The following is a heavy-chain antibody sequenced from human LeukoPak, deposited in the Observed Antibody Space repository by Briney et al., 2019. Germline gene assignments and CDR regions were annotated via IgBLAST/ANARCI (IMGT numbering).Heavy chain of an antibody. V-gene: IGHV3-21*01. CDR1: GFTFSSYS. CDR3: ARGTSSGWSYFDY. J-gene: IGHJ4*02. Sequence: GWSVRLSCAASGFTFSSYSMNWLRQAPGKGLEGVSSISSSSSYIYYADSVKGRFTISRDNAQNSLYLQMNSLRAEDTAVFYCARGTSSGWSYFDYWGQGTLFTVSS. D-gene: IGHD6-19*01. CDR2: ISSSSSYI.